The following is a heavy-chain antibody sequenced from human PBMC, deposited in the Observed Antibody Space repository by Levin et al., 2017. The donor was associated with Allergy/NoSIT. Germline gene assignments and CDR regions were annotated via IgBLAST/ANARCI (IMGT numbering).Heavy chain of an antibody. D-gene: IGHD1-26*01. J-gene: IGHJ4*02. Sequence: SETLSLTCAVSGYSISSGYYWGWIRQPPGKGLEWIGSIYHSGSTYYNPSLKSRVTISVDTSKNQFSLKLSSVTAADTAVYYWARKRSGSYKRPPYFDYWGQGTLVTVSS. V-gene: IGHV4-38-2*01. CDR1: GYSISSGYY. CDR2: IYHSGST. CDR3: ARKRSGSYKRPPYFDY.